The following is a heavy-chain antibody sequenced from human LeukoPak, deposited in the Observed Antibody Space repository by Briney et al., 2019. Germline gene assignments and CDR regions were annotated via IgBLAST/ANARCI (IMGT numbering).Heavy chain of an antibody. J-gene: IGHJ5*01. V-gene: IGHV1-18*01. CDR3: AREKGWFDS. Sequence: GASVKVSCKASGYTLSSFGISWVRQAPGQGLEWMGWISAYNGNTNYAQKLQGRVTMTTDIPTSSAYMELRSLRSDDTAGYYCAREKGWFDSWGQGTLVTVSS. CDR2: ISAYNGNT. CDR1: GYTLSSFG.